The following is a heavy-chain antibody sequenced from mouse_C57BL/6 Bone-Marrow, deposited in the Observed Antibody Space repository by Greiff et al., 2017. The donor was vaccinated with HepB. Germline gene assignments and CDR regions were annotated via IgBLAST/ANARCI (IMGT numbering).Heavy chain of an antibody. V-gene: IGHV5-9*04. J-gene: IGHJ4*01. CDR2: ISGGGGNT. CDR1: GFTFSSYT. Sequence: EVKLMESGGGLVKPGGSLKLSCAASGFTFSSYTMSWVRQTPGKRLEWVATISGGGGNTYYPDSVKGRFTISRDNAKNTLYLQMSSLRSEDTAVYYCARSLGVDYWGQGTAVTVTA. CDR3: ARSLGVDY. D-gene: IGHD6-1*01.